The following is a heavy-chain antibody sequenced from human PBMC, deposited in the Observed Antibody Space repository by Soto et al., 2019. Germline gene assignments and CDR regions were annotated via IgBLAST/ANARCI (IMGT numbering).Heavy chain of an antibody. D-gene: IGHD4-4*01. CDR2: IYPGDSDT. Sequence: RQPPGKGLEWMGIIYPGDSDTRYSPSFQGQVTISADKSISTAYLQWSSLKASDIAMYYCARSHSNYIDWFDPWGQGTLVTVSS. J-gene: IGHJ5*02. V-gene: IGHV5-51*01. CDR3: ARSHSNYIDWFDP.